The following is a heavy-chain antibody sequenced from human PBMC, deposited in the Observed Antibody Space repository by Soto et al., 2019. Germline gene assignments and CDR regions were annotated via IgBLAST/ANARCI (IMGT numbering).Heavy chain of an antibody. D-gene: IGHD5-12*01. Sequence: EVQLVESGGGLVQPGRSLRLSCVASGFTFDDYGLHWVRQTPEKGLEWVSSITWNSGSVFYADSVKGRFTISRDNAKNSLDLEMNCLRVEDTARYYCAKDIRGYDNDAFNFWGPGTMVTVSS. V-gene: IGHV3-9*01. J-gene: IGHJ3*01. CDR2: ITWNSGSV. CDR3: AKDIRGYDNDAFNF. CDR1: GFTFDDYG.